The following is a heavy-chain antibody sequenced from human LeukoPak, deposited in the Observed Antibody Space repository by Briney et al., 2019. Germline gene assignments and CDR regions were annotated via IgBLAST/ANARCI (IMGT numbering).Heavy chain of an antibody. CDR3: AKSASSGWIRPPREYYFDY. D-gene: IGHD6-19*01. Sequence: PGGSLRLSCAASGFTFSSYAMSWVRQAPGKGLEWVSAISGSGGSTYYADSVKGRFTISRDNSRNTLYLQMNSLRAEDTAVYYCAKSASSGWIRPPREYYFDYWGQGTLVTVSS. CDR1: GFTFSSYA. J-gene: IGHJ4*02. V-gene: IGHV3-23*01. CDR2: ISGSGGST.